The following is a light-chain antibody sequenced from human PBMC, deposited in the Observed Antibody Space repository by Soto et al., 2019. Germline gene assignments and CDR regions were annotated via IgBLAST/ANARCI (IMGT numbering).Light chain of an antibody. CDR1: QSVSST. V-gene: IGKV3D-15*01. J-gene: IGKJ4*01. CDR3: QQYNNWPPRIT. CDR2: GAS. Sequence: EIVMTQSPATLSVSPGERATLSCRASQSVSSTLAWYQQKPGQAPRLLIYGASTRATGIPARFSGSGSGTEFTLTISSLQSEDFAVYYCQQYNNWPPRITFGGGTKVEIK.